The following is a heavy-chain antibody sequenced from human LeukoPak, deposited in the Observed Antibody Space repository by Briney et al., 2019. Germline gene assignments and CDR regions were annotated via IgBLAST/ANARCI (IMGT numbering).Heavy chain of an antibody. D-gene: IGHD3-3*01. Sequence: PSETRSLTCTVSGGSISSYYWSWIRQPPGKGLEWIGYIYYSGSTNYNPSLKSRVTISVDTSKNQFSLKLSSVTAADTAVYYCARHPTYYDFWSGYYYYYGMDVWGQGTTVTVSS. J-gene: IGHJ6*02. CDR2: IYYSGST. CDR3: ARHPTYYDFWSGYYYYYGMDV. CDR1: GGSISSYY. V-gene: IGHV4-59*08.